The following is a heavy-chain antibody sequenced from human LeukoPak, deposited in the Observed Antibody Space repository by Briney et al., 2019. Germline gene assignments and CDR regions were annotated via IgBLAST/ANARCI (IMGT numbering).Heavy chain of an antibody. V-gene: IGHV3-30*18. CDR3: AQGYDFWSGSEYFQH. Sequence: GGSLRLSCAASGFTFSSYGVHWVRQAPGKGLEWVAVISYDGSNKYYADSVKGRFTISRDNSRNTVSLEMNSLRAEDTALYYCAQGYDFWSGSEYFQHWGQGTLVTVSS. D-gene: IGHD3-3*01. CDR1: GFTFSSYG. J-gene: IGHJ1*01. CDR2: ISYDGSNK.